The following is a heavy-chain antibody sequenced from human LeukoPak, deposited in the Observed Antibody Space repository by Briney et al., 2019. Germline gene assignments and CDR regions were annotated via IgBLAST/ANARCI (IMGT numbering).Heavy chain of an antibody. CDR3: AREDWNGFYYYYGMDV. D-gene: IGHD1-1*01. CDR1: GYTFTNYG. J-gene: IGHJ6*02. Sequence: ASVKVSCKASGYTFTNYGITWVRQAPGQGLEWMGWISAYNGNTNYAQKFQGRVTMTTDTSTSTAYMDLRSLRSDDTAVYYCAREDWNGFYYYYGMDVWGQGPTVTVSS. V-gene: IGHV1-18*01. CDR2: ISAYNGNT.